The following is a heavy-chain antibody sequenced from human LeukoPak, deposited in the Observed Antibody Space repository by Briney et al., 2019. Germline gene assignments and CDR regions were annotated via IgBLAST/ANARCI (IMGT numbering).Heavy chain of an antibody. CDR2: INPNSGGT. V-gene: IGHV1-2*02. Sequence: ASVKVSCKASGHTLTVHYMQWVRQAPGQGLEWMGWINPNSGGTNYAQKFQGRVTMTRDTSISTAYMELSRLSSHHTAVYYCARRSGSSWYLPGYWGQGTLVTVSS. CDR1: GHTLTVHY. D-gene: IGHD6-13*01. J-gene: IGHJ4*02. CDR3: ARRSGSSWYLPGY.